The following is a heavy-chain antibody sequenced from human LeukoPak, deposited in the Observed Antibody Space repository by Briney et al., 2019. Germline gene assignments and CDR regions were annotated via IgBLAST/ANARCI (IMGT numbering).Heavy chain of an antibody. D-gene: IGHD5-18*01. CDR1: AFSLNAYN. CDR3: ARTGYSYAKDY. CDR2: ISYTGTYI. V-gene: IGHV3-21*01. Sequence: GGSLRLSCAASAFSLNAYNMNWVRQAPGKGLEWVSSISYTGTYIYYADSVRGRFTISRDNAKNSLYLQMNSLRAEDTAVYYCARTGYSYAKDYWGQGTLVTVSS. J-gene: IGHJ4*02.